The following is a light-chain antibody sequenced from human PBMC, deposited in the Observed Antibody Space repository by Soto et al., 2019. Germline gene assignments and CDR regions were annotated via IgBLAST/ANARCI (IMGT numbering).Light chain of an antibody. CDR3: QQYNDRPPWT. J-gene: IGKJ1*01. V-gene: IGKV3-15*01. CDR2: DAS. CDR1: QSVSSN. Sequence: EIVMTQSPATLSVSPGERATLSCRASQSVSSNLAWYQQKPGQAPRLLIYDASIRATGIPARFSGSGSGTEFTLAITSLQSEDSAVYYCQQYNDRPPWTFGQGTKVDIK.